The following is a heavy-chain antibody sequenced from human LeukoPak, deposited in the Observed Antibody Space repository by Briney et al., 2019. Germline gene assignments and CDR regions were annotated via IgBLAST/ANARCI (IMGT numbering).Heavy chain of an antibody. Sequence: GRSLRLSCTASGFTIGDYAMSWFRQAPGKGLEWVGFIRSKAYGGTTEYAASVKGRFTISRDDSKSIAYLQMNSLKTEDTAVYYCTRRGGYDAFDIWGQGTMVTVSS. CDR3: TRRGGYDAFDI. J-gene: IGHJ3*02. D-gene: IGHD3-16*01. CDR1: GFTIGDYA. V-gene: IGHV3-49*03. CDR2: IRSKAYGGTT.